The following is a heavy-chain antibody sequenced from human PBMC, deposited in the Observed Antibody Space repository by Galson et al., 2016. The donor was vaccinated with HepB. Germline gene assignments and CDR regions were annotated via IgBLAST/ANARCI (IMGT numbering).Heavy chain of an antibody. CDR2: INHSGNT. CDR3: ARVLWELLGAFDI. CDR1: GGSFSDYY. Sequence: SETLSLTCAVYGGSFSDYYWSWIRQPPGKGLEWIGAINHSGNTNSNPSLKSRITIPIDTSKNQFSLKLSSVTAADTAVYYCARVLWELLGAFDIWGQGKMVTVSS. D-gene: IGHD1-26*01. J-gene: IGHJ3*02. V-gene: IGHV4-34*01.